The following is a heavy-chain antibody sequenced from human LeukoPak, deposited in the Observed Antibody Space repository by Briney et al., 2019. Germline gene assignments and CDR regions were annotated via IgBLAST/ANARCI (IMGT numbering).Heavy chain of an antibody. D-gene: IGHD5-12*01. Sequence: PGGSLRLSCAASGFTFSSYEMNLVRQAPGKGLEWVPYISSSGSTIYYADSVKGRFTISRDNAKNSLYLQMNSLRAEDTAVYYCARDVYSGYFDYWGQGTLVTVSS. CDR1: GFTFSSYE. CDR3: ARDVYSGYFDY. J-gene: IGHJ4*02. V-gene: IGHV3-48*03. CDR2: ISSSGSTI.